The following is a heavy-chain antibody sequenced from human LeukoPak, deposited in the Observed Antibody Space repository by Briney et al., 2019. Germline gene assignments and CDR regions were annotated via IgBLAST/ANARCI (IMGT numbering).Heavy chain of an antibody. CDR2: ISYDGSNK. V-gene: IGHV3-30-3*01. CDR1: GFTFSSYP. CDR3: ARDLRWYGDY. Sequence: PGRSLRLSCAASGFTFSSYPMHWVRQAPGKGLEWVAVISYDGSNKYYADSVKGRFTISRDNSKNTLYLQMNSLRAEDTAVYYCARDLRWYGDYWGQGTLVTVSS. J-gene: IGHJ4*02. D-gene: IGHD4-23*01.